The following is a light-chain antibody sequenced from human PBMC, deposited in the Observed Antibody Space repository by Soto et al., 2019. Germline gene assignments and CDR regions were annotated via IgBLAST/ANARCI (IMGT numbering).Light chain of an antibody. CDR1: QTITLNY. CDR2: GAS. J-gene: IGKJ2*01. CDR3: QQYGSAPYT. Sequence: ENVLTQSPGTLSLFPGEGATLSCRASQTITLNYLAWYQQKPGQAPRLLISGASSRATGIPDRFSGSGSGTDFTLTISRLEPEDFAVYYCQQYGSAPYTFGQGTKVE. V-gene: IGKV3-20*01.